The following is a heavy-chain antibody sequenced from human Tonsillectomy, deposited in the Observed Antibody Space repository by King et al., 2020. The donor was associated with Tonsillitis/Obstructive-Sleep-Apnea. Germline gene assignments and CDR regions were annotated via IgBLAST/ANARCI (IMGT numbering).Heavy chain of an antibody. J-gene: IGHJ6*03. CDR1: GGSFSGYY. CDR3: ARGPESGVSGYYYYYMDV. CDR2: INNSGST. Sequence: VQLQQWGAGLLKPSETLSLTRAVYGGSFSGYYWGWVRQPPGEGLEWIWEINNSGSTNYNPSLKRRVTISVDTSKNQFSLKLRSVTAADTAVYYCARGPESGVSGYYYYYMDVWGKGTTVTVSS. V-gene: IGHV4-34*01. D-gene: IGHD2-8*02.